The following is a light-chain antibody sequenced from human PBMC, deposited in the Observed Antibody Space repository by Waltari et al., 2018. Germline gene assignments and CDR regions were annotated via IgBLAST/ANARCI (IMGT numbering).Light chain of an antibody. CDR1: SADLASYNL. J-gene: IGLJ1*01. CDR2: EAV. V-gene: IGLV2-23*01. Sequence: QPASVSGSPGQSITISCTGASADLASYNLVSWYQHHPAKAPKLMIYEAVKRPSGVSNRFSGAKSGTTASLIISGLQADDEADYYCCSYTGSSTSYGCGSGTKVTVL. CDR3: CSYTGSSTSYG.